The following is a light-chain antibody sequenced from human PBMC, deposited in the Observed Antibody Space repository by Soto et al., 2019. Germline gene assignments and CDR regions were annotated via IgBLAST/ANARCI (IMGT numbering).Light chain of an antibody. V-gene: IGLV2-14*01. CDR2: GVS. CDR3: SSSTSINTLV. J-gene: IGLJ3*02. Sequence: QSALTQPASVSASPGQSITISCTGGKNDIGSSDYVSWYQQHPGKAPKLIIYGVSNRPSGTSDRFSGSKSGNTASLTISGLQADDEADYYCSSSTSINTLVFGGGTKVTVL. CDR1: KNDIGSSDY.